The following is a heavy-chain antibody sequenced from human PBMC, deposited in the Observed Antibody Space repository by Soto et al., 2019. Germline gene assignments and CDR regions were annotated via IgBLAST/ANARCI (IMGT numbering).Heavy chain of an antibody. J-gene: IGHJ4*02. CDR3: ARRYGGCFDY. CDR1: GGSINSYY. V-gene: IGHV4-59*01. CDR2: IYYSGST. Sequence: QVQLQESGPGLVKPSETLSLTCTVSGGSINSYYWSWIRQPPGKGLEWIGYIYYSGSTNYNPSLKRRVTISVDTSKTQFSLKLSSVTAADTAVNYCARRYGGCFDYWGQGTLVTVSS. D-gene: IGHD3-16*01.